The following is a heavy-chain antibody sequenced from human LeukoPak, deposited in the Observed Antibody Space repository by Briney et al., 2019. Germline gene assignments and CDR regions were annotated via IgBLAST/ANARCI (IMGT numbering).Heavy chain of an antibody. CDR1: GFTFSSYS. V-gene: IGHV3-21*01. CDR3: ARGVSGGGYYDSSGYPDY. D-gene: IGHD3-22*01. J-gene: IGHJ4*02. CDR2: ISSSSSYI. Sequence: GGSLRLSCAASGFTFSSYSMNWVRQAPGKGMEWVSSISSSSSYIYYADSVKGRFTISRDNAKNSLYLQMNSLRAEDTAVYYCARGVSGGGYYDSSGYPDYWGQGTLVTVSS.